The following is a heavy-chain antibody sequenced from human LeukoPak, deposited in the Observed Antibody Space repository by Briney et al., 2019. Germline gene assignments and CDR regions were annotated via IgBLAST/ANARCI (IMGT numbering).Heavy chain of an antibody. V-gene: IGHV3-11*04. D-gene: IGHD1-20*01. Sequence: GGSLSLSCAASGFTFSDYYMSWIRQAPGKGLEWVSYISSSGSTIYYADSVKGRFTISRDNAENSLYLQMNSLRAEDTAVYYCASTYNWNPAYNWFDPWGQGTLVTVSS. J-gene: IGHJ5*02. CDR3: ASTYNWNPAYNWFDP. CDR2: ISSSGSTI. CDR1: GFTFSDYY.